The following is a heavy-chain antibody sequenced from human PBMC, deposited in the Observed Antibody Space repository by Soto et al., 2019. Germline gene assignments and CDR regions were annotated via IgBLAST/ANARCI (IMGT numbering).Heavy chain of an antibody. V-gene: IGHV1-69*13. CDR1: GGTFSSYA. CDR2: IIPIFGTA. CDR3: ARVVAAAGDAFDI. D-gene: IGHD6-13*01. J-gene: IGHJ3*02. Sequence: GASVKVSCKASGGTFSSYAISCVRQAPGQGLEWMGGIIPIFGTANYAQKFQGRVTITADESTSTAYMELSSLRSEDTAVYYCARVVAAAGDAFDIWGQGTMVTVSS.